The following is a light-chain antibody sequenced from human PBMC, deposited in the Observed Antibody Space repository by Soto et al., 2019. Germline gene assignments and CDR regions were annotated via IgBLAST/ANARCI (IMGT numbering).Light chain of an antibody. V-gene: IGKV3-20*01. CDR1: QSVSSRN. CDR2: GAS. Sequence: EIVLTQSPGTVSLSPGERATLSCRASQSVSSRNLAWYRQTPGQAPSLLIFGASNTATGIPDRFSGSGSGTDLTLTLSRLELEDCAVSYYLRYGDSHPAYTFGQGTKLEIK. J-gene: IGKJ2*01. CDR3: LRYGDSHPAYT.